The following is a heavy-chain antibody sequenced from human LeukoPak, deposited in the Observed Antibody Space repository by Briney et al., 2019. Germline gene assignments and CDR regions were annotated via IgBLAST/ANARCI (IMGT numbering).Heavy chain of an antibody. D-gene: IGHD1-26*01. V-gene: IGHV4-39*01. CDR2: IYYSGST. CDR1: GGSISSSGYY. CDR3: ARHEYSGSYYGLSWFDP. J-gene: IGHJ5*02. Sequence: SETLSLTCTVSGGSISSSGYYWGWIRQPPGKGLEWIASIYYSGSTYYNPSLKSRVTISVDTSKNQLSLKLSFLTAADTAVYYRARHEYSGSYYGLSWFDPWGQGTLVTVSS.